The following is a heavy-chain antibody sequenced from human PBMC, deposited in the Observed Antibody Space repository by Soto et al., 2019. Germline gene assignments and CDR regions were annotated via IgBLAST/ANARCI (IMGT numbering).Heavy chain of an antibody. V-gene: IGHV4-59*08. CDR1: GGSISSYY. CDR2: IYYSGST. D-gene: IGHD3-3*01. Sequence: SETLSLTCTVSGGSISSYYWSWIRQPPGKGLEWIGYIYYSGSTNYNPSLKSRVPISLDTSKNQFSLKLSSVTAADTAVYYCARLDYDIWSRHDYWGQGTLVTVSS. J-gene: IGHJ4*02. CDR3: ARLDYDIWSRHDY.